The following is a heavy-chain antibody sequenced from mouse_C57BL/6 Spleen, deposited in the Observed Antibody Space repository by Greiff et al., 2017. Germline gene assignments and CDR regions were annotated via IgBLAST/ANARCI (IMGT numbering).Heavy chain of an antibody. CDR3: ARTRYYYGSSREYAMDY. CDR2: INPSSGFT. J-gene: IGHJ4*01. Sequence: VQLQQSGAELAKPGASVKLSCKASGYTFTSFWMHWVKQRPGQGLEWIGYINPSSGFTKYNQKFKDKAPWTADKSSSTAYMQRSSLTYEDSAVYYCARTRYYYGSSREYAMDYWGQGTSVTVSS. V-gene: IGHV1-7*01. CDR1: GYTFTSFW. D-gene: IGHD1-1*01.